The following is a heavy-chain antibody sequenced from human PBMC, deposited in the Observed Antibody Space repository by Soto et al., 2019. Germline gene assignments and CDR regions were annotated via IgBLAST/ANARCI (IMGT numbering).Heavy chain of an antibody. D-gene: IGHD5-12*01. J-gene: IGHJ4*02. CDR3: AYGYNIAFNGY. Sequence: GGTLRLCCAASGFTFSDYYMSWIRQAPGKGLEWVSYISSSGSTIYYADSVKGRFTISRDNAKNSLYLQMKSLRAEDTAVYYCAYGYNIAFNGYWGQGTLVTVSS. V-gene: IGHV3-11*01. CDR1: GFTFSDYY. CDR2: ISSSGSTI.